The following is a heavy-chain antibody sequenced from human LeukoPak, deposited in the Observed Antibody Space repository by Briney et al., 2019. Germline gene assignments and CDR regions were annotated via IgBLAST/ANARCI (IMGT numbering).Heavy chain of an antibody. V-gene: IGHV1-18*01. J-gene: IGHJ6*03. Sequence: ASVKVSCKASGYTFTSYGISWVRQAPGQGLEWMGWISAYNGNTNYAQKLQGRVTMTTDTSTSTAYMELKSPRSDDTAVYYCARNWAQQWNYNYYYYMDVWGKGTTVTVSS. D-gene: IGHD6-19*01. CDR2: ISAYNGNT. CDR1: GYTFTSYG. CDR3: ARNWAQQWNYNYYYYMDV.